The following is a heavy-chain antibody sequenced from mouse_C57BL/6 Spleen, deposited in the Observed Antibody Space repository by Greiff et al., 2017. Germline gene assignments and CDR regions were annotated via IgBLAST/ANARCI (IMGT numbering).Heavy chain of an antibody. CDR2: ISNLAYSI. D-gene: IGHD1-1*01. Sequence: DVKLVESGGGLVQPGGSLKLSCAASGFTFSDYGMAWVRQAPRKGPEWVAFISNLAYSIYYADTVTGRFTISRENAKNTLYLEMSSLRSEDTAMYYCARQGYYGSSRDYAMDYWGQGTSVTVSS. CDR1: GFTFSDYG. CDR3: ARQGYYGSSRDYAMDY. V-gene: IGHV5-15*01. J-gene: IGHJ4*01.